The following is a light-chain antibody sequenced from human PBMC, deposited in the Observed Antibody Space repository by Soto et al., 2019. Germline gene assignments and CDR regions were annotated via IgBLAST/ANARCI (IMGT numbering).Light chain of an antibody. CDR2: AAS. J-gene: IGKJ5*01. Sequence: PLTQSPSSLSACVGDRVTINCRASQDIAIYLAWYQQKPGEAPKLLIYAASTRATAVPDRFSGSGSGTDFTLTITSLQSDDFAVYFCQQYTDWPITFGQGTRLEIK. CDR3: QQYTDWPIT. CDR1: QDIAIY. V-gene: IGKV1-9*01.